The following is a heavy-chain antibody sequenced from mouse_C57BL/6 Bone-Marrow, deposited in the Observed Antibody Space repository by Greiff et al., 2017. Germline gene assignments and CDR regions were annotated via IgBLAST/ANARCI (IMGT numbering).Heavy chain of an antibody. CDR1: GYTFTNSW. V-gene: IGHV1-63*01. CDR2: SYPGGGYT. J-gene: IGHJ1*03. D-gene: IGHD1-1*01. CDR3: SRERCSSCPYWYFDV. Sequence: VQLQQSGAELVRPGTSVKMSCTASGYTFTNSWIGLAKQRPAHGLEWIGDSYPGGGYTNYNEKFKGKATLTADKASSTAYMQFSSLTSEDSAIYYCSRERCSSCPYWYFDVWGTGSTATVAS.